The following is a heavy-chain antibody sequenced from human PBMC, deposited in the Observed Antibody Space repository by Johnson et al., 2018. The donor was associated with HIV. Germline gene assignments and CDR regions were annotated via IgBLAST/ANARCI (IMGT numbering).Heavy chain of an antibody. CDR2: IYSGGIT. J-gene: IGHJ3*02. Sequence: VQLVESGGGVVRPGGSLRLSCAASGFTFDDYGMSWVRQAPGKGLEWVSVIYSGGITYYADSVKGRFTISRDNSKNTLYLQMNSLRPEDTAMYYCAAYYDFWSGSYTSGFDIWGQGTMVTVSS. D-gene: IGHD3-3*01. CDR1: GFTFDDYG. CDR3: AAYYDFWSGSYTSGFDI. V-gene: IGHV3-66*02.